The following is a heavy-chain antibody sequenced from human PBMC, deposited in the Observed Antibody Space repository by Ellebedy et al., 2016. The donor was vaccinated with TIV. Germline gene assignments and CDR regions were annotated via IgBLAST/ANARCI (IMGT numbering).Heavy chain of an antibody. V-gene: IGHV4-34*01. CDR2: INHSGST. Sequence: SETLSLXCAVYGGSFSGYYWSWIRQPPGKGLEWIGEINHSGSTNYNPSLKSRVTISVDTSKNQFSLKLSSVTAADTAVYYCARTYYYDSSGYYRYNWFDPWGQGTLVTVSS. J-gene: IGHJ5*02. CDR1: GGSFSGYY. CDR3: ARTYYYDSSGYYRYNWFDP. D-gene: IGHD3-22*01.